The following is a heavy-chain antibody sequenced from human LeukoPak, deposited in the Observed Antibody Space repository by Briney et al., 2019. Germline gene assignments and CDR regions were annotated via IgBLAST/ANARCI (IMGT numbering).Heavy chain of an antibody. CDR2: ISSGGSK. J-gene: IGHJ4*02. CDR3: ARVTLDN. Sequence: PGRSVRLSCAASGFTVSSDYISWVRQAPGKGLEWVSVISSGGSKNYGDSVRARFTISRDNSKNTVYLQMNSLRVEDTAVYYCARVTLDNWGQGTLVTVSA. CDR1: GFTVSSDY. D-gene: IGHD2-21*02. V-gene: IGHV3-53*01.